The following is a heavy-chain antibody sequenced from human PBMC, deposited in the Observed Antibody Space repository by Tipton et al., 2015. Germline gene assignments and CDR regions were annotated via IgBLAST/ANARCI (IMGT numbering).Heavy chain of an antibody. Sequence: TLSLTCSVSSDSISKYHWSWIRQPPGKELEWIGYIQYSGSTNYNPSLKSRVTISVDTSNNQFSLKLRSVTAADTAVYYCARSRYTVTPASWCQGTLVTV. D-gene: IGHD4-17*01. CDR1: SDSISKYH. CDR3: ARSRYTVTPAS. V-gene: IGHV4-59*01. CDR2: IQYSGST. J-gene: IGHJ5*02.